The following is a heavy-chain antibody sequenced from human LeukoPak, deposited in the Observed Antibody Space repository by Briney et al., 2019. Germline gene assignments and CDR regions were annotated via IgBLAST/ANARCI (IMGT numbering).Heavy chain of an antibody. CDR2: ISSSSSYI. Sequence: GGSLRLSCAASGFTFSCYSMNWVRQAPGKGLEWVSSISSSSSYIYYADSVKGRFTISRDNAKNSLYLQMNSLRAEDTAVYYCARGGIVGAVGGLDYWGQGTLVTVSS. J-gene: IGHJ4*02. CDR1: GFTFSCYS. V-gene: IGHV3-21*01. CDR3: ARGGIVGAVGGLDY. D-gene: IGHD1-26*01.